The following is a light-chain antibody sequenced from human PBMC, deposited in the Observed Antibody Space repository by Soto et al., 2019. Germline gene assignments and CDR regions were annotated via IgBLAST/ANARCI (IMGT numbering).Light chain of an antibody. Sequence: QSALTQPASVSGSPGQSITISCTGISSDVGTYTLISWYQQYPGKAPKLVIYEGNKRPSGVSNRFSGSKSGNTASLTISGLQPEDEADYYCSSYTIKNTWVFGGGTKLTVL. CDR2: EGN. V-gene: IGLV2-14*02. CDR3: SSYTIKNTWV. CDR1: SSDVGTYTL. J-gene: IGLJ3*02.